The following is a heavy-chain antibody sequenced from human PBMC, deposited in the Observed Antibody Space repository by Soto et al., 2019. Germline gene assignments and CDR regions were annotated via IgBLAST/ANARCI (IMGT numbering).Heavy chain of an antibody. CDR2: ISVSGGST. D-gene: IGHD1-26*01. J-gene: IGHJ4*02. CDR1: GFTFSSYA. CDR3: AKDHQWELPRYYFHY. Sequence: QSGGSLRLSCAASGFTFSSYAMSWVRQAPGKGLEWVSAISVSGGSTHYADSVKGRFTISRDNSKNTLYLQMNSLRAEDTAVYFCAKDHQWELPRYYFHYWGQGTLVTVSS. V-gene: IGHV3-23*01.